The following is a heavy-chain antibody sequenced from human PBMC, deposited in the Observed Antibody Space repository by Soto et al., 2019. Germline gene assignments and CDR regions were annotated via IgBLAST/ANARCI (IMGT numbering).Heavy chain of an antibody. D-gene: IGHD3-22*01. Sequence: GGSLRLSCVASGFSFSGYNMNWVRQAPGKGLEWVSSISGDSNYKYYADTVQGRFTISRDNAKNSVYLQMNSLRAEDTAVYYCARVVYFDSSGYGLWGQGTMVTVSS. CDR1: GFSFSGYN. CDR3: ARVVYFDSSGYGL. V-gene: IGHV3-21*01. J-gene: IGHJ3*01. CDR2: ISGDSNYK.